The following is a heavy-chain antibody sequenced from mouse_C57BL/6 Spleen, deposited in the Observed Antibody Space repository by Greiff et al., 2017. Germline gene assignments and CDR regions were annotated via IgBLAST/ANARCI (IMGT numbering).Heavy chain of an antibody. J-gene: IGHJ4*01. CDR2: IYPRDGST. Sequence: VKVVESGPELVKPGASVKLSCKASGYTFTSYDINWVKQRPGQGLEWIGWIYPRDGSTKYNEKFKGKATLTVDTSSSTAYMELHSLTSEDSAVYFCARSLYYGSSYAAMDYWGQGTSVTVSS. CDR3: ARSLYYGSSYAAMDY. D-gene: IGHD1-1*01. CDR1: GYTFTSYD. V-gene: IGHV1-85*01.